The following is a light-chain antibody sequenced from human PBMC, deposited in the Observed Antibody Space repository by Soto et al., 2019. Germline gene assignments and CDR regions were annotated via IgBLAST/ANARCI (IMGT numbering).Light chain of an antibody. CDR2: GAS. J-gene: IGKJ2*01. Sequence: EIVLTQSPGTLSLSPGERANLSCRASQIVSSDYLAWYQQKPGQAPRLLIYGASSRATGIPDRFSGSGSGTDFTLTISRLEPEDFAVYYCQQYGSSPRYTFGQGTKLEIK. CDR1: QIVSSDY. CDR3: QQYGSSPRYT. V-gene: IGKV3-20*01.